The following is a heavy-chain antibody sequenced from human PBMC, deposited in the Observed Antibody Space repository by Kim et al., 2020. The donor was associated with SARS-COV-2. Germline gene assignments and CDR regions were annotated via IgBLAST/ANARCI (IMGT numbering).Heavy chain of an antibody. J-gene: IGHJ5*02. CDR2: FDPEDGET. D-gene: IGHD2-15*01. Sequence: ASVKVSCKVSGYTLTELSMHWVRQAPGKGLEWMGGFDPEDGETIYAQKFQGRVTMTEDTSTDTAYMELSSLRSEDTAVYYCATLLCRGGYCRNWFDPWGQGTLVTVSS. CDR3: ATLLCRGGYCRNWFDP. CDR1: GYTLTELS. V-gene: IGHV1-24*01.